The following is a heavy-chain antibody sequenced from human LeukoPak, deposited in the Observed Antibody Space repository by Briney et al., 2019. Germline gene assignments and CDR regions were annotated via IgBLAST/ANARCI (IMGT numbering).Heavy chain of an antibody. J-gene: IGHJ4*02. CDR2: IYYSGST. D-gene: IGHD3-22*01. V-gene: IGHV4-39*07. Sequence: SETLSLTCTVSGDSIGSSSYYWDWLRQPPGKGLEWIGSIYYSGSTYYNPSLKSRVTISIDTSKNQFSLKLSSVTAADTAVYYCARDGATYEVDYGGYWGQGTLVTVSS. CDR3: ARDGATYEVDYGGY. CDR1: GDSIGSSSYY.